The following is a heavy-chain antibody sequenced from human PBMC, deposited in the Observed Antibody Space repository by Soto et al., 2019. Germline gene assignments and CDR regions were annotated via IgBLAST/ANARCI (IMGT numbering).Heavy chain of an antibody. J-gene: IGHJ5*02. CDR3: ARGWGFGCDP. CDR2: INHSGST. CDR1: GGSFSGPN. Sequence: QVQLQQWGAGLLKPSETLSLACAVYGGSFSGPNWSWIRQPPGKGLEWIGEINHSGSTNYNPSLKRRVTISIDMSKNRYSLKVTSVTAADTAVYYCARGWGFGCDPWGQGILVTVSS. V-gene: IGHV4-34*01. D-gene: IGHD3-10*01.